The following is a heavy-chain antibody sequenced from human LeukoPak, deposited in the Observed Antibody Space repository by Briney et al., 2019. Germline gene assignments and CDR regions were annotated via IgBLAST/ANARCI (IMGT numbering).Heavy chain of an antibody. CDR3: ARKTYCSGGRCYGENWFDP. J-gene: IGHJ5*02. CDR2: IFYTGNT. Sequence: KSSETLSLTCTVTGGSISGYHWNWIRQSPGKGLEWISNIFYTGNTDYNPSLKSRVTISINTSKNEISLILRSVTAADTAVYYCARKTYCSGGRCYGENWFDPWGQGILVTVSS. D-gene: IGHD2-15*01. CDR1: GGSISGYH. V-gene: IGHV4-59*08.